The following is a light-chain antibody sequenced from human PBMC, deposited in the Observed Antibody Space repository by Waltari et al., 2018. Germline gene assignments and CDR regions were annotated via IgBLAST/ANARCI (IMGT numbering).Light chain of an antibody. J-gene: IGLJ2*01. CDR1: SGHSSYA. CDR2: LNSAGSH. V-gene: IGLV4-69*01. CDR3: QTLGTGTVE. Sequence: QLVLTQSPSASASLGASVKLTCTLSSGHSSYAIAWHQRQPGKGPRFLMKLNSAGSHTKGDGIPDRFSGSSSGAERYLTISSLQSEDEADYYCQTLGTGTVEFGGGTKLTVL.